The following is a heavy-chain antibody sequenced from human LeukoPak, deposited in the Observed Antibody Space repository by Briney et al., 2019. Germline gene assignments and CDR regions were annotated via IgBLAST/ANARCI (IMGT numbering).Heavy chain of an antibody. CDR1: GYTFTSYG. CDR2: ISAYNGYT. Sequence: ASVKVSCKASGYTFTSYGISWVRQAPGQGLEWMGWISAYNGYTNYAQNFQGRVTMTTDASTSTAYMELRSLRSDDTAVYYCVREVTMVRGVITFYHYNGMDVWGQGTAVTVSS. J-gene: IGHJ6*02. D-gene: IGHD3-10*01. V-gene: IGHV1-18*01. CDR3: VREVTMVRGVITFYHYNGMDV.